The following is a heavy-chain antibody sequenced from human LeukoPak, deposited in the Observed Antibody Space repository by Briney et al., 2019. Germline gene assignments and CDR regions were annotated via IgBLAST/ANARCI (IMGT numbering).Heavy chain of an antibody. CDR2: IYYSGST. Sequence: PSETLSLTCTVSGGSISSSSYYWGWIRQPPGKGLEWIGSIYYSGSTYYNPSLKSRVTISVDTSKNQFSLKLSSVTAADTAVYYCARGNMPGTTSYFDYWGQGTLVTVSS. CDR1: GGSISSSSYY. CDR3: ARGNMPGTTSYFDY. J-gene: IGHJ4*02. V-gene: IGHV4-39*01. D-gene: IGHD1-1*01.